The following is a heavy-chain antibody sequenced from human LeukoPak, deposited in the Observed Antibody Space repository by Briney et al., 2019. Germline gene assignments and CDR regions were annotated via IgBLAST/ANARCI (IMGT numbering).Heavy chain of an antibody. CDR1: GYTFTSYY. V-gene: IGHV1-46*01. CDR2: INPSGGST. CDR3: AGFSWGYNFYYYMDV. J-gene: IGHJ6*03. D-gene: IGHD3-16*01. Sequence: ASVKVSCKASGYTFTSYYMHWVRQAPGQGLEWMGIINPSGGSTSYAQKFQGRVTMTRDMSTSTVYMELSSLRSEDTAVYYWAGFSWGYNFYYYMDVWGKGTTVTVSS.